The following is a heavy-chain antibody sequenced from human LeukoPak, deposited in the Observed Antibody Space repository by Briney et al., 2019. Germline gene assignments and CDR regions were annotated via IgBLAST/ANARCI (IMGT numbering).Heavy chain of an antibody. CDR1: GASFNSDDQY. CDR2: IHPSGML. Sequence: SETLSLTCTVSGASFNSDDQYWNWIRQSPGKGLEWIGSIHPSGMLYNNPSLESRVTMSRDTSKNQFSLDLNSVTAADTAVYYCARGTSGFGAFDIWGQGTMVTVSS. V-gene: IGHV4-31*03. D-gene: IGHD3-16*01. J-gene: IGHJ3*02. CDR3: ARGTSGFGAFDI.